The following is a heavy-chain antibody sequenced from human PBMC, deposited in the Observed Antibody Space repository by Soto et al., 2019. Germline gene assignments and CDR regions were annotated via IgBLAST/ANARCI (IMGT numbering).Heavy chain of an antibody. V-gene: IGHV3-23*01. Sequence: GGSLRLSCAASGFTFSIYAMSWVRQAPGKGLEWVSAISGSGGSTYYADSVKGRFTISRDNSKNTLYLQMNSLRAEDTAVYYCAKDRASFVVPAAREEKANAFDIWGQGTMVTVSS. CDR2: ISGSGGST. D-gene: IGHD2-2*01. J-gene: IGHJ3*02. CDR3: AKDRASFVVPAAREEKANAFDI. CDR1: GFTFSIYA.